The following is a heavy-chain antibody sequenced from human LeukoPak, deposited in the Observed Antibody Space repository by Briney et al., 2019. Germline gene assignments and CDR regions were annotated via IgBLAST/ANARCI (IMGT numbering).Heavy chain of an antibody. CDR3: ARGDWVA. Sequence: GASVKVSCKASGYTFSGSDMNWVRQAPGQGLEWMGWININTGNPTYVQHFTGRFVFSLDTSVSTAYLQISSLEAEDTAVYYCARGDWVAWGQGTLVTVSS. D-gene: IGHD3-9*01. V-gene: IGHV7-4-1*02. J-gene: IGHJ4*02. CDR2: ININTGNP. CDR1: GYTFSGSD.